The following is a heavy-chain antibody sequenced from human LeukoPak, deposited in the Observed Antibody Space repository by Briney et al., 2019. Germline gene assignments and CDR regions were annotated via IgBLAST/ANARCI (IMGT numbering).Heavy chain of an antibody. Sequence: SETLSLTCTVSGGSISSYYWSWIRQPSGKGLEWIGYIYYSGSTNYNPSLKSRVTISVDTSKNQISLKLSSVTAADTAVYYCARVFTVTDPGYWGQGTLVTVSS. CDR1: GGSISSYY. D-gene: IGHD4-11*01. CDR2: IYYSGST. V-gene: IGHV4-59*01. CDR3: ARVFTVTDPGY. J-gene: IGHJ4*02.